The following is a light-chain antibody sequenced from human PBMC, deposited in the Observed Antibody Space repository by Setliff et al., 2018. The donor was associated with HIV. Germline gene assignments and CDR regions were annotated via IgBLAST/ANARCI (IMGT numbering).Light chain of an antibody. CDR3: ATWDDSLPVHYV. J-gene: IGLJ1*01. Sequence: QSALTQPPSASGTPGQTVTISCSGSDSNFGGNTVSWYQQLPGTAPKVLIYRDNQRPSGVPDRFSGSKSGTSASLAIGGLQSEDGADYYCATWDDSLPVHYVFGPGTKVTVL. V-gene: IGLV1-44*01. CDR1: DSNFGGNT. CDR2: RDN.